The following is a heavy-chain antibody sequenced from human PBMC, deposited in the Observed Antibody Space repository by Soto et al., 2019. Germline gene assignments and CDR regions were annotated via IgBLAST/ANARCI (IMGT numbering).Heavy chain of an antibody. D-gene: IGHD5-18*01. Sequence: QVQLVQSGAEVKKPGASVKVSCKASGYTFTSYYIHWVRQAPGQGLEWMGIINPNGGNTVYAQKCQGRVTMTRDTSTTTVYMELSSLRSDDTAVYYCARGRYSYTAFWCQGTLVTVSS. CDR3: ARGRYSYTAF. CDR2: INPNGGNT. V-gene: IGHV1-46*03. J-gene: IGHJ4*02. CDR1: GYTFTSYY.